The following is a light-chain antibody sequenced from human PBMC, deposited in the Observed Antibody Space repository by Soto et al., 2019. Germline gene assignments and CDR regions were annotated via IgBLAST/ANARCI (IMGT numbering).Light chain of an antibody. CDR2: DVS. CDR3: SSYTSSSTGV. Sequence: QSALTQPASVSGSPGQWITISCTGTSGDVGGYNYVSWYQHHPAKAPKLMIYDVSNRPSGVSNRFSGSKSGNTASLTISGLQAEDEADYYCSSYTSSSTGVFGGGTKLTVL. V-gene: IGLV2-14*03. J-gene: IGLJ2*01. CDR1: SGDVGGYNY.